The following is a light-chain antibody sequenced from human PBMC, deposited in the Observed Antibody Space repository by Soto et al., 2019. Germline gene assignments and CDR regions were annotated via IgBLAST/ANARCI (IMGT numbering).Light chain of an antibody. CDR1: SSDVGGYNY. J-gene: IGLJ1*01. Sequence: QSALTQPPSASGSPGQSVTISCTGTSSDVGGYNYVSWYQQHPGKAPKLMIYEVNKRPSGVPDRFSGSKSGKTASLTVSGLQAEDEGDYYCSSHAGSKRVFGTGTKVTVL. V-gene: IGLV2-8*01. CDR2: EVN. CDR3: SSHAGSKRV.